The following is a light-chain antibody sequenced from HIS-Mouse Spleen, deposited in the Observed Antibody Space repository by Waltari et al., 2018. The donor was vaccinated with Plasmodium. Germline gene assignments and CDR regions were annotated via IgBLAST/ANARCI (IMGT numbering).Light chain of an antibody. CDR3: QQYSSSPYT. V-gene: IGKV3-20*01. Sequence: EIVLTQSPGTLSLSPGERATLSCRAGQRVSSSYLAWYQQKPGQAPRRLIYGASSRATGIPDRFSGSGSGTDFTLTISRLEPEDFAVYYCQQYSSSPYTFGQGTKLEIK. J-gene: IGKJ2*01. CDR2: GAS. CDR1: QRVSSSY.